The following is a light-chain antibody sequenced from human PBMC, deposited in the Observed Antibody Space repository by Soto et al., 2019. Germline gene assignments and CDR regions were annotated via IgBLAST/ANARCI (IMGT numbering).Light chain of an antibody. V-gene: IGKV3-15*01. CDR2: DIS. Sequence: EIVLTQAPATPSVSPGERATLSCRASQTVSRNLAWYVQRPGQAERILMYDISNRAAGAPGRLCGSGSEKECTPTNSRGQSEESAVDFCKQYNNSHAVGPGTRLEIK. CDR3: KQYNNSHA. CDR1: QTVSRN. J-gene: IGKJ5*01.